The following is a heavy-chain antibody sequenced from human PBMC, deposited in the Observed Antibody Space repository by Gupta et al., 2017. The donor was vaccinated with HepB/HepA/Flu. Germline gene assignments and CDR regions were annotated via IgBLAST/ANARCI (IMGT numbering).Heavy chain of an antibody. CDR1: GFTLSGSA. V-gene: IGHV3-73*01. CDR2: IRSKANSYAT. J-gene: IGHJ6*02. CDR3: TRQDYDSIGYYNYGMDV. Sequence: EVQLVESGGGLVQPGGSLKLSCAASGFTLSGSAMHWVRQASGKGLEWVGRIRSKANSYATGYAASVKGRFAITRDDSKNTAYLHMNSLKTEDTAVYYCTRQDYDSIGYYNYGMDVWGQGTTVTVSS. D-gene: IGHD3-22*01.